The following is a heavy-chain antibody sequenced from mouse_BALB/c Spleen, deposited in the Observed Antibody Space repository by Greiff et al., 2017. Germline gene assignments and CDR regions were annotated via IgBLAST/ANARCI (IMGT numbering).Heavy chain of an antibody. J-gene: IGHJ2*01. D-gene: IGHD1-1*01. CDR1: GFAFSSYD. V-gene: IGHV5-12-1*01. Sequence: EVQGVESGGGLVKPGGSLKLSCAASGFAFSSYDMSWVRQTPEKRLEWVAYISSGGGSTYYPDTVKGRFTISRDNAKNTLYLQMSSLKSEDTAMYYCARGPITTVVSYYFDYWGQGTTLTVSS. CDR3: ARGPITTVVSYYFDY. CDR2: ISSGGGST.